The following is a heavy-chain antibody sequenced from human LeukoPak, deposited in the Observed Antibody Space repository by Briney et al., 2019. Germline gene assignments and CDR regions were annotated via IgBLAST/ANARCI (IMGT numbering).Heavy chain of an antibody. D-gene: IGHD4-17*01. CDR2: ISSSGSTI. V-gene: IGHV3-11*04. CDR1: GFTFSDYY. CDR3: ARDLHDYGDYGGGYYYGMDV. Sequence: NPGRSLRLSCAASGFTFSDYYMSWIRQAPGKGLEWVSYISSSGSTIYYADSVKGRFTISRDNSKNTLYLQMNSLRAEDTAVYYCARDLHDYGDYGGGYYYGMDVWGQGTTVTVSS. J-gene: IGHJ6*02.